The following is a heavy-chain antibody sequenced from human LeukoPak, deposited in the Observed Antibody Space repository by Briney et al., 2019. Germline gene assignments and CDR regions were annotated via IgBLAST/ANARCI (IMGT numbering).Heavy chain of an antibody. D-gene: IGHD2-15*01. Sequence: GGSLRLSCAASGFTFSNYNMRWIRQAPGKGLEWVSSISRSGSTKYYADSVKGRFTISRDNAKNSLFLQMNSLRAEDTAVYYCARVLRYCSGGNCYSGGLGYMDVWGKGTTVTISS. CDR1: GFTFSNYN. CDR3: ARVLRYCSGGNCYSGGLGYMDV. V-gene: IGHV3-11*01. CDR2: ISRSGSTK. J-gene: IGHJ6*03.